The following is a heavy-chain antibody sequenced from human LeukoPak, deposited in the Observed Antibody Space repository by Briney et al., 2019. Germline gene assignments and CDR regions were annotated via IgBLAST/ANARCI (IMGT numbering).Heavy chain of an antibody. CDR1: GGSISSYY. D-gene: IGHD4-17*01. V-gene: IGHV4-59*01. Sequence: PSETLSLTCTVSGGSISSYYWSWIRQPPGKGLEWIGYIYYSGSTNYNPSLKSRVTISVDTSKNQFSLKLSSVTAADTAVYYCARGPTVTTFFDYWGQGTLVTVSS. J-gene: IGHJ4*02. CDR2: IYYSGST. CDR3: ARGPTVTTFFDY.